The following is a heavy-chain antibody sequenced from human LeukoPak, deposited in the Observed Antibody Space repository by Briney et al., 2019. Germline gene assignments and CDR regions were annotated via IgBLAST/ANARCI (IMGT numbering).Heavy chain of an antibody. Sequence: SETLSLTCTVSGGSISSSSYYWGWIRQPTAKGLEWIGSIYYSGSTYYNPSLKSRVTISVDTSKNQFSLKLSSVTAADTAVYYCASFYGSGSYYPKPDYWGQGTLVTVSS. J-gene: IGHJ4*02. CDR3: ASFYGSGSYYPKPDY. V-gene: IGHV4-39*01. CDR1: GGSISSSSYY. D-gene: IGHD3-10*01. CDR2: IYYSGST.